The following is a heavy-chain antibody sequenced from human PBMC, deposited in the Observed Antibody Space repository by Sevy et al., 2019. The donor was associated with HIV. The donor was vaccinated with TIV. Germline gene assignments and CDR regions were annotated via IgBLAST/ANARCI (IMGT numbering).Heavy chain of an antibody. CDR2: ISYDGSNK. V-gene: IGHV3-30*18. CDR3: AKGGFWNYDAFDI. D-gene: IGHD1-1*01. CDR1: GFTFSSYG. Sequence: GGSLRPSCAASGFTFSSYGMHWVRQAPGKGLEWVAVISYDGSNKYYADSVKGRFTISRDNSKNPLYLQMNSLRAEDTAVYYCAKGGFWNYDAFDIWGQGTMVTVSS. J-gene: IGHJ3*02.